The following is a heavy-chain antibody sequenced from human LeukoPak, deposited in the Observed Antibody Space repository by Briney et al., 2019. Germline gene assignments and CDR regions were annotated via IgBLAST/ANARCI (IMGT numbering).Heavy chain of an antibody. CDR1: GGSISSSSYY. V-gene: IGHV4-39*07. CDR3: ARDSSTDWIDAFDI. J-gene: IGHJ3*02. Sequence: SETLSLTCTVSGGSISSSSYYWGWIRQPPGKGLEWIGSIYYSGSTYYNPSLKSRVTISIDRSKKHFSLKLSSVTAADTAVYYCARDSSTDWIDAFDIWGQGTMVTVSS. D-gene: IGHD6-19*01. CDR2: IYYSGST.